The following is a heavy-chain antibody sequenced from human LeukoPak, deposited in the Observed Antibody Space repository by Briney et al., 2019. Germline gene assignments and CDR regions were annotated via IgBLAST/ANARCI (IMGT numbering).Heavy chain of an antibody. CDR3: ARAFRGIFGVFEAFDI. CDR2: IHYSGNT. CDR1: GNSIRSRNFN. Sequence: PSETLSLTCTVSGNSIRSRNFNWGWIRQPPGTGLEWIGSIHYSGNTYYIPSLKSRVTISVDTSKNHFSLKLSSVTAADTAVYYCARAFRGIFGVFEAFDIWGQGTMVTVSS. V-gene: IGHV4-39*02. J-gene: IGHJ3*02. D-gene: IGHD3-3*01.